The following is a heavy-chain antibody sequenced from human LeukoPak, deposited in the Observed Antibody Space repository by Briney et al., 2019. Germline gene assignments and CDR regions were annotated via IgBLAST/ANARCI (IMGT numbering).Heavy chain of an antibody. CDR1: GGSFSGYY. CDR3: AAFPKGGLNFYWFDP. D-gene: IGHD2/OR15-2a*01. Sequence: PSETLSLTCAVYGGSFSGYYWSWIRQPPGKGLEWIGEINHSGSTNYNPSLKSRVTISVDTSKNQFSLKLSSVTAADTAVYYCAAFPKGGLNFYWFDPWGQGTLVTVSS. CDR2: INHSGST. V-gene: IGHV4-34*01. J-gene: IGHJ5*02.